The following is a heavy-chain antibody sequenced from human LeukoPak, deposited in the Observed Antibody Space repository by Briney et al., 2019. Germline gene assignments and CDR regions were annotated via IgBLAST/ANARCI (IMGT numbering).Heavy chain of an antibody. CDR2: IIPILGIA. CDR1: GGTFSNYA. D-gene: IGHD2-8*01. Sequence: ASVKVSCKASGGTFSNYAISWVRQAPGQGLEWMGRIIPILGIADYAQNLQGRVTMTTDTSTSTAYMELRSLRSDDTAVYYCALIPYCTTITCYYFDYWGQGTLVTVSS. V-gene: IGHV1-69*04. J-gene: IGHJ4*02. CDR3: ALIPYCTTITCYYFDY.